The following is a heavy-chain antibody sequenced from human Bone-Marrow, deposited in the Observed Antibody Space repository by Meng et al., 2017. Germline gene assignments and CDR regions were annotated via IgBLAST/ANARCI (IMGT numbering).Heavy chain of an antibody. CDR2: IYHSGSI. CDR1: GYSISSGYY. CDR3: ARRYSSSWYPGGLDYGMDV. Sequence: SETLSLTCTVSGYSISSGYYWGLIRQPPGKGLEWIGSIYHSGSIYYNPSLKSRVTISVDTSKNQLSLKLSSATAADTAVYYCARRYSSSWYPGGLDYGMDVWGQGTTVTVSS. D-gene: IGHD6-13*01. J-gene: IGHJ6*02. V-gene: IGHV4-38-2*02.